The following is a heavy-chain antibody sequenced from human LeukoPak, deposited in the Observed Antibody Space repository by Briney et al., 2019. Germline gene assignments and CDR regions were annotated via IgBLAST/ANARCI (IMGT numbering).Heavy chain of an antibody. D-gene: IGHD2-8*01. V-gene: IGHV4-4*02. Sequence: SGTLSLTCAVSGGSISSTNWWSWARRPPGKGLEWIGEIFHSGGTNYNPSLKSRVSLSVDKSQNQFSLKLNSLTAADTAVYYCAANGYYSIDVWGKGTTVTVSS. CDR1: GGSISSTNW. J-gene: IGHJ6*03. CDR2: IFHSGGT. CDR3: AANGYYSIDV.